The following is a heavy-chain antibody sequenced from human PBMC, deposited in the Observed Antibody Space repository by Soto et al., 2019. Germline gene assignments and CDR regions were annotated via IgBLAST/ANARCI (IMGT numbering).Heavy chain of an antibody. J-gene: IGHJ4*02. D-gene: IGHD2-2*01. V-gene: IGHV3-74*01. CDR2: INADGTST. CDR3: VKVLARGVGVPRFYFDS. Sequence: GGSLRLSCAASGFTFSNSWMHWVRQVSGKGLEWVSRINADGTSTSYVDSVKGRFTISRDNAKNTLYLHVNSLRAEDTAVYYCVKVLARGVGVPRFYFDSWGQGALVTVSS. CDR1: GFTFSNSW.